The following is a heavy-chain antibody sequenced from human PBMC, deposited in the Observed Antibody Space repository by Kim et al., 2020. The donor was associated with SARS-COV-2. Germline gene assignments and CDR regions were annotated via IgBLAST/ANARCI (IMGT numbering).Heavy chain of an antibody. D-gene: IGHD4-17*01. J-gene: IGHJ4*02. CDR3: AKVSRSTVVTHDYFDY. CDR1: GFTFSSYA. V-gene: IGHV3-23*01. CDR2: ISGSGGST. Sequence: GGPLRLSCAASGFTFSSYAMSWVRQAPGKGLEWVSAISGSGGSTYYADSVKGRFTISRDNSKNTLYLQMNSLRAEDTAVYYCAKVSRSTVVTHDYFDYWGQGTRVTVSS.